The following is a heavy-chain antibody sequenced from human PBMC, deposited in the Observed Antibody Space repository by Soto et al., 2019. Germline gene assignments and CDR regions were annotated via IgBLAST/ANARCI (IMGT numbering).Heavy chain of an antibody. CDR3: ARGAGIAALAVVGDAFDI. CDR1: GYIFTSYW. D-gene: IGHD6-13*01. Sequence: GESLKISCNGSGYIFTSYWIGWVRQMPGKGLEWMGIIYPGDSDTRYSPSFQGQVTISADKSISTAYLQWSSLKASDTAMYYCARGAGIAALAVVGDAFDIWGQGTMVTVSS. V-gene: IGHV5-51*01. CDR2: IYPGDSDT. J-gene: IGHJ3*02.